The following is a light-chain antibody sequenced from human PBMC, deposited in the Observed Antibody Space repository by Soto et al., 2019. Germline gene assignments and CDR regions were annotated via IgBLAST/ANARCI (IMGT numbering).Light chain of an antibody. CDR1: QSVSSY. CDR2: DAS. CDR3: QQGSTGGRVYT. Sequence: EIVLTQSPATLSLSPGERATLSCRASQSVSSYLAWYQQKPGQAPRLLIYDASNSATGIPARFGGSGSGTDFTLTSSSLEPEDFAVYYCQQGSTGGRVYTFGQGTKLEIK. J-gene: IGKJ2*01. V-gene: IGKV3-11*01.